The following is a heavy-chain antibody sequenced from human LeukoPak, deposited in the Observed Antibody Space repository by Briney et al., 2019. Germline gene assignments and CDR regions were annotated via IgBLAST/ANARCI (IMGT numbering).Heavy chain of an antibody. V-gene: IGHV1-58*02. CDR3: AAEDLVGMYY. CDR1: GYTFTGYY. Sequence: SVKVSCKASGYTFTGYYMQWVRQARGQRLEWIGWIVVGSGNTNYAQKFQERVTITRDMSTSTAYMELSSLRSEDTAVYYCAAEDLVGMYYWGQGTLVTVSS. CDR2: IVVGSGNT. J-gene: IGHJ4*02. D-gene: IGHD1-26*01.